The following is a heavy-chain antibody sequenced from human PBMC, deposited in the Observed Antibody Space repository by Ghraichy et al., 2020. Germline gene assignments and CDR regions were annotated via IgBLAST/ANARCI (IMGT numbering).Heavy chain of an antibody. Sequence: GGSLRLSCAASGFTFSSYWMSWVRQAPGKGLEWVANIKQDGSEKYYVDSVKGRFTISRDNAKNSLYLQMNSLRAEDTAVYYCARVGSGIVVVVAAMDVWGKGTTVTVSS. CDR2: IKQDGSEK. V-gene: IGHV3-7*03. CDR3: ARVGSGIVVVVAAMDV. CDR1: GFTFSSYW. J-gene: IGHJ6*04. D-gene: IGHD2-15*01.